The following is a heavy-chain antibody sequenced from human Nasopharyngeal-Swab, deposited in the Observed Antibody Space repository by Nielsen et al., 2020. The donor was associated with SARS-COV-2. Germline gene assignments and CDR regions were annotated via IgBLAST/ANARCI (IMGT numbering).Heavy chain of an antibody. J-gene: IGHJ6*02. D-gene: IGHD3-3*01. Sequence: GESLKISCAASGFTFSDYYMSWIRQAPGKGLEWVSYISSTGAIIYYADSVKGRFTISRDNPKNSLYLQMNSLRAEDTGIYYCARDRTTIFGVVISVYYYGMDVWGQGTTVTVSS. CDR3: ARDRTTIFGVVISVYYYGMDV. V-gene: IGHV3-11*01. CDR2: ISSTGAII. CDR1: GFTFSDYY.